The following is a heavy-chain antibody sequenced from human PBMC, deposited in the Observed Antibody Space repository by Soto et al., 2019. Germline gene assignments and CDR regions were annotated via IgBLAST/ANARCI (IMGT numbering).Heavy chain of an antibody. J-gene: IGHJ6*02. V-gene: IGHV3-7*03. CDR3: ARDPYCGGKSYYYYYGMDL. D-gene: IGHD2-21*01. Sequence: GGSLRLSCAASGFTFSSYWMSWVRQAPGKGLEWVANIKQDGSEKYYVDSVKGRFTISRDNAKNSLYLQMNSLRAEDTAVYYCARDPYCGGKSYYYYYGMDLWGQGTKVTVSS. CDR2: IKQDGSEK. CDR1: GFTFSSYW.